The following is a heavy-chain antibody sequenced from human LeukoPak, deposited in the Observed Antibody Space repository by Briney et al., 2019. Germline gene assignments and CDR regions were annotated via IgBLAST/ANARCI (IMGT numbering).Heavy chain of an antibody. V-gene: IGHV1-69*13. Sequence: ASVKVSCKASGGTFSSYAISWVRQAPGQGLEWMGGIIPIFGTANYAQKFQGRVTITADESTSTAYMEPSSLRSEDTAVYYCARSMTSGSYYFWFDPWGQGTLVTVSS. D-gene: IGHD1-26*01. CDR2: IIPIFGTA. CDR1: GGTFSSYA. J-gene: IGHJ5*02. CDR3: ARSMTSGSYYFWFDP.